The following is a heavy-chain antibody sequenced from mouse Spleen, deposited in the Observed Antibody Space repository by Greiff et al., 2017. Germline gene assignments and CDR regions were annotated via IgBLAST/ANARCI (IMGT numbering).Heavy chain of an antibody. J-gene: IGHJ1*01. V-gene: IGHV1-76*01. D-gene: IGHD1-1*01. CDR2: IYPGSGNT. CDR3: ARHYGALDFDV. Sequence: VKLQQSGAELVRPGASVKLSCKASGYTFTDYYINWVKQRPGQGLEWIARIYPGSGNTYYNEKFKGKATLTAEKSSSTAYMQLSSLTSEDSAVYFCARHYGALDFDVWGAGTTVTVSS. CDR1: GYTFTDYY.